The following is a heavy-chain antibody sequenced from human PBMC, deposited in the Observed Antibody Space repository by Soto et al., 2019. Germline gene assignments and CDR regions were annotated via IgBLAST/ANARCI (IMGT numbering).Heavy chain of an antibody. J-gene: IGHJ6*03. CDR2: ISINGVGT. CDR1: EISFSSYA. CDR3: ARRARADFYYSDV. V-gene: IGHV3-64*04. D-gene: IGHD6-6*01. Sequence: GGSARLSCAAPEISFSSYAMCWVRQGPGKGLEYVSTISINGVGTYYANSVQGRFTISRDNSKNTVYLQMNSLKTEDTAVYYCARRARADFYYSDVWGKGTTVTVSS.